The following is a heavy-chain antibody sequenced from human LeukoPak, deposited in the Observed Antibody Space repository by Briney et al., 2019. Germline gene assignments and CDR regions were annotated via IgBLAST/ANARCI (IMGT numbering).Heavy chain of an antibody. Sequence: SVKVSCKASGSTFSSYAISWVRQAPGQGLELKGGIIPIFGTANYAQKFQGRVTITADESTSTAYMELSSLRSEDTAVYYCARQYCDSSGYPDYYFDYWGQGTLVTVSS. CDR1: GSTFSSYA. CDR2: IIPIFGTA. D-gene: IGHD3-22*01. V-gene: IGHV1-69*13. J-gene: IGHJ4*02. CDR3: ARQYCDSSGYPDYYFDY.